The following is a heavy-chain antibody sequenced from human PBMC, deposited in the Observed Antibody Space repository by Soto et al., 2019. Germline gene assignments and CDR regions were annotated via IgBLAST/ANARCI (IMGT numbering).Heavy chain of an antibody. CDR3: ARYSKVRPVGETTIDY. J-gene: IGHJ4*02. CDR1: GFTFSSYA. Sequence: GGSLRLSCAASGFTFSSYAMTWVRQAPGKGLEWVAGLEWVSAISGIGGSTYYADSVKGRFTISRDNSRNTVYLQMNSLRAEDAAIYYCARYSKVRPVGETTIDYWGQGTLVTVSS. D-gene: IGHD1-26*01. CDR2: ISGIGGST. V-gene: IGHV3-23*01.